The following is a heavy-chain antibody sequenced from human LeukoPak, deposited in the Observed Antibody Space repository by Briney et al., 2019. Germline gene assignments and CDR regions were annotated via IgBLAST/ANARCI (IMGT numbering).Heavy chain of an antibody. CDR3: ARLHHGDYDYYYYGMDV. V-gene: IGHV4-30-2*01. CDR2: IYHSRST. Sequence: SQTLSPTCAVSAGSISSGGYSWNWIRQPPGMGLEWNGYIYHSRSTYYNPSLNSRVTISVDRSKNQFSLKLSSVTAADTAVYYCARLHHGDYDYYYYGMDVWGQGTTVTVSS. D-gene: IGHD4-17*01. J-gene: IGHJ6*02. CDR1: AGSISSGGYS.